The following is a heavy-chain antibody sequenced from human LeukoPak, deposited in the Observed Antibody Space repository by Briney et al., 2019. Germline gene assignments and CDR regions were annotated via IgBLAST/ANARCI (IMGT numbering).Heavy chain of an antibody. V-gene: IGHV1-2*02. CDR2: INPNSGGT. J-gene: IGHJ5*02. CDR1: GYTFTGYY. Sequence: GASVKVSCKASGYTFTGYYMHWVRQAPGQGLEWMGWINPNSGGTNYAQKFQGRVTMTRDTSISTAYMELSRLRSDDTAVYYCASGTSGSGSLEVEYWFDPWGQGTLVTVSS. D-gene: IGHD3-10*01. CDR3: ASGTSGSGSLEVEYWFDP.